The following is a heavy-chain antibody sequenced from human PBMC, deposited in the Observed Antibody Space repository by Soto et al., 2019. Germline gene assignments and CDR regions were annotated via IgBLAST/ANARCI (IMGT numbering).Heavy chain of an antibody. CDR3: ASFTIFGVVIYAFDI. Sequence: SETLSLTCTVFGGSISSSSYYWGWIRQPPGKGLEWIGSIYYSGSTYYNPSLKSRVTISVDTSKNQFSLQLSSVTAADTAVYYCASFTIFGVVIYAFDIWGQGTMVTVSS. CDR1: GGSISSSSYY. V-gene: IGHV4-39*01. D-gene: IGHD3-3*01. CDR2: IYYSGST. J-gene: IGHJ3*02.